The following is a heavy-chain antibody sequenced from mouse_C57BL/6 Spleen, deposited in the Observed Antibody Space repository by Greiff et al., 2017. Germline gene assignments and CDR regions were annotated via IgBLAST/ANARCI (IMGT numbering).Heavy chain of an antibody. V-gene: IGHV1-7*01. CDR2: INPSSGYT. CDR3: ARGYDGSSSFAY. CDR1: GYTFTSYW. J-gene: IGHJ3*01. D-gene: IGHD1-1*01. Sequence: QVHVKQSGAELAKPGASVKLSCKASGYTFTSYWMHWVKQRPGQGLEWIGYINPSSGYTKYTQKFKDKATLTADKSSSTAYMQLSSLTYEDSAVYYCARGYDGSSSFAYWGQGTLVTVSA.